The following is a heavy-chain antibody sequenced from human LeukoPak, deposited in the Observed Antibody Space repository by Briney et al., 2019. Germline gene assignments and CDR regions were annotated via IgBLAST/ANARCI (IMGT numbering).Heavy chain of an antibody. D-gene: IGHD2-2*01. CDR3: ARDSVLWSSTSCPDY. Sequence: GRSLRLSCAASGFTFSSYAMHWVHQAPGKGLEWVAVISYDGSNKYYADSVKGRFTISRDNSKNTLYLQMNSLRAEDTAVYYCARDSVLWSSTSCPDYWGQGTLVTVSS. J-gene: IGHJ4*02. CDR1: GFTFSSYA. CDR2: ISYDGSNK. V-gene: IGHV3-30*04.